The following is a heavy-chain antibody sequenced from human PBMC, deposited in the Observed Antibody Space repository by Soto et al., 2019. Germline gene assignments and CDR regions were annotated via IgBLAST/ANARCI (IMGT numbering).Heavy chain of an antibody. D-gene: IGHD7-27*01. CDR2: INPSGGST. CDR1: GYTFTSYY. Sequence: ASVKVSCKASGYTFTSYYMHWVRQAPGQGLEWMGIINPSGGSTSYAQKFQGRVTMTRDTSTSTVYMELSSLRSEDTAVYYCAKDFLQDWGQDYYYGMDVWGQRTTVTVSS. J-gene: IGHJ6*02. CDR3: AKDFLQDWGQDYYYGMDV. V-gene: IGHV1-46*01.